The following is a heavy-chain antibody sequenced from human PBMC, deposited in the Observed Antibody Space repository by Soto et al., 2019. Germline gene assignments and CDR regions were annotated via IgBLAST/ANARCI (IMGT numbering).Heavy chain of an antibody. V-gene: IGHV1-18*01. CDR3: ARDLFPSSCSSTSCYSYYYYMDV. CDR2: ISAYNGNT. J-gene: IGHJ6*03. CDR1: GYTFTSYG. D-gene: IGHD2-2*02. Sequence: ASVKVSCKASGYTFTSYGISWVRQAPGQGLEWMGWISAYNGNTNYAQKLQGRVTMTTDTSTSTAYMELRSLRSDDTAVYYCARDLFPSSCSSTSCYSYYYYMDVWGKGTTVTVSS.